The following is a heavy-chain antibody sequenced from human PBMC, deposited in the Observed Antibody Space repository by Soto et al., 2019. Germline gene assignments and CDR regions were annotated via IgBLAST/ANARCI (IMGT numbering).Heavy chain of an antibody. CDR1: GYPFTGYY. D-gene: IGHD5-12*01. CDR2: INPNSGGT. V-gene: IGHV1-2*04. Sequence: XSVKVSFKASGYPFTGYYMHLVRHSPGQRLEWMGWINPNSGGTNYAQKFQGWVTMTRDTSISTAYMELSRLRSEDTAVYYCARVEGYSGYDPFAFDYWGQGTLVTVSS. CDR3: ARVEGYSGYDPFAFDY. J-gene: IGHJ4*02.